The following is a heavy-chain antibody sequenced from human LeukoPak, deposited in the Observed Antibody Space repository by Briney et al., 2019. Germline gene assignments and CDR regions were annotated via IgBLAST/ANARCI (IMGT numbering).Heavy chain of an antibody. Sequence: GGSLRLSCEASGFTFSSFAMSWVRQAPGKGLEWVSTISGGRGNTDYADSVKGRFTISADNSKSTLYPQMNSLRAEDTAVYYCAKVALVGGLFVNGALDYCGQGTLVTVSS. CDR3: AKVALVGGLFVNGALDY. CDR2: ISGGRGNT. V-gene: IGHV3-23*01. CDR1: GFTFSSFA. J-gene: IGHJ4*02. D-gene: IGHD2-2*01.